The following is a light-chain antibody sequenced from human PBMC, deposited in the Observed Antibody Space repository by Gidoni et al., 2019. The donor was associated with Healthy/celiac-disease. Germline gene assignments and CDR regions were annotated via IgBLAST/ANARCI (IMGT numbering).Light chain of an antibody. CDR2: AAS. Sequence: DSQMTQSPSSLSASVGDRVTITCRASQSISSYLNWYQQKPGKALKLLIYAASSLQSGVPSRFSGSGSGTDFPITISSLQSDDFATYYCQQSYSTWTFGQGTKVEIK. CDR3: QQSYSTWT. CDR1: QSISSY. V-gene: IGKV1-39*01. J-gene: IGKJ1*01.